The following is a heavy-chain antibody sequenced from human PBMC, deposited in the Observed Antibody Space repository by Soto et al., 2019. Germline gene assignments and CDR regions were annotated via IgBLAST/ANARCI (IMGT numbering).Heavy chain of an antibody. D-gene: IGHD5-18*01. Sequence: ASVKVSCKASGYTFTSYYMHWVRQAPGQGLEWMGIINPSGGSTSYAQKFQGRVTMTGDTSTSTVYMELSSLRSEDTAAYYCARDPSDTAMEDGMDVWGQGTTVTVSS. V-gene: IGHV1-46*01. CDR3: ARDPSDTAMEDGMDV. CDR2: INPSGGST. CDR1: GYTFTSYY. J-gene: IGHJ6*02.